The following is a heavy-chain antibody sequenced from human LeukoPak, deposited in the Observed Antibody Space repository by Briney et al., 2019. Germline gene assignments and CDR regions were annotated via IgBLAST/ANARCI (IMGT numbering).Heavy chain of an antibody. CDR3: AREGYCSSTSCARRYYYMDV. CDR2: IIPIFGTA. V-gene: IGHV1-69*13. Sequence: SVKVSRKASGGTFSSYAISWVRQAPGQGLEWMGGIIPIFGTANYAQKFQGRVTITADESTSTAYMELSSLRSEDTAVYYCAREGYCSSTSCARRYYYMDVWGKGTTVTVSS. D-gene: IGHD2-2*01. CDR1: GGTFSSYA. J-gene: IGHJ6*03.